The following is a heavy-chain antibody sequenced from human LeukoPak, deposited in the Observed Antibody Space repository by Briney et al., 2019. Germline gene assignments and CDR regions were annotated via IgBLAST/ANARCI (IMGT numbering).Heavy chain of an antibody. CDR2: IYPDDSHT. CDR3: VRLYTTLTRSIWGWFDP. Sequence: GESLKISREASGYRFSTYWIGWVRQKPGKGLEWMGIIYPDDSHTRYSPFFQGQVTISADKSISTAYLQWSSLKASDTAMYYCVRLYTTLTRSIWGWFDPVRRGTLVSVSS. CDR1: GYRFSTYW. V-gene: IGHV5-51*01. D-gene: IGHD3-16*01. J-gene: IGHJ5*02.